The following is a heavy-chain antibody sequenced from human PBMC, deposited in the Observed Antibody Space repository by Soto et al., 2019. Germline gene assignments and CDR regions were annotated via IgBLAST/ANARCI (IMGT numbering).Heavy chain of an antibody. D-gene: IGHD3-16*01. V-gene: IGHV3-23*01. CDR2: ISATGGGT. CDR1: GFKFSNYA. J-gene: IGHJ4*02. Sequence: HPGGSLTLSCAASGFKFSNYAMSWVRQAPGKGLEWVSLISATGGGTYYADSVKGRFTISRDNSHNTLYLQVHSLTAEDTAVYYCAKDRREGGNSAFYFDFWGQGAQVTVSS. CDR3: AKDRREGGNSAFYFDF.